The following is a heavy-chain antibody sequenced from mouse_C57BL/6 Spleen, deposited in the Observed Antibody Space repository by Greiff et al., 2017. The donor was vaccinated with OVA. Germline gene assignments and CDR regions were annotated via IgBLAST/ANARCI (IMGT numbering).Heavy chain of an antibody. J-gene: IGHJ4*01. D-gene: IGHD1-2*01. V-gene: IGHV1-81*01. CDR3: ARTSTARNAMDY. Sequence: VQGVESGAELARPGASVKLSCKASGYTFTSYGISWVKQRTGQGLEWIGEIYPRSGNTYYNEKFKGKATLTADKSSSTADMELRSLTSEDSAVYFCARTSTARNAMDYWGKGTSVTVSS. CDR2: IYPRSGNT. CDR1: GYTFTSYG.